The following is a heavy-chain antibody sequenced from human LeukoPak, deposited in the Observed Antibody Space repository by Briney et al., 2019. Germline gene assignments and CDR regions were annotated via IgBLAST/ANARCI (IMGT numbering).Heavy chain of an antibody. CDR2: IIPIFGTA. Sequence: AASVKVSCKASGGTFSSYAISWVRQAPGQGLEWMGRIIPIFGTANYAQKFQGRVTITTDESTSTAYMELSSLRSEDTAVYYCARETDYGDYVPFDHWGQGTLVTVSS. CDR3: ARETDYGDYVPFDH. V-gene: IGHV1-69*05. D-gene: IGHD4-17*01. J-gene: IGHJ4*02. CDR1: GGTFSSYA.